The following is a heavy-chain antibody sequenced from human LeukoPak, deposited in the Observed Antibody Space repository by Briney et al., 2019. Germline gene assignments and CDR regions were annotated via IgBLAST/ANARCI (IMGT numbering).Heavy chain of an antibody. D-gene: IGHD1-1*01. Sequence: PGGSLGLSCAASGFTFSSYSMNWVRQAPGKGLEWVSSISSSSSYIYYADSVKGRFTISRDNAKNSLYLQMNSLRAEDTAVYYCARVEDYYYGMDVWGQGTTVTVSS. J-gene: IGHJ6*02. CDR3: ARVEDYYYGMDV. CDR1: GFTFSSYS. CDR2: ISSSSSYI. V-gene: IGHV3-21*01.